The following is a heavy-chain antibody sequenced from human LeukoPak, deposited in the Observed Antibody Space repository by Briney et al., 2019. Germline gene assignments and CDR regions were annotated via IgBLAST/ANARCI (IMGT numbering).Heavy chain of an antibody. CDR3: ARAGQIAAAGTIVYYYYGMDV. J-gene: IGHJ6*02. CDR2: ISAYNGNT. V-gene: IGHV1-18*01. D-gene: IGHD6-13*01. CDR1: GYTFTSYG. Sequence: GASVKVSCKASGYTFTSYGISWVRQAPGQGLEWMGWISAYNGNTNYAQKLQGRVTMTTDTSTSTAYMELRSLRSDDTAVYYCARAGQIAAAGTIVYYYYGMDVWGQGTTVTVSS.